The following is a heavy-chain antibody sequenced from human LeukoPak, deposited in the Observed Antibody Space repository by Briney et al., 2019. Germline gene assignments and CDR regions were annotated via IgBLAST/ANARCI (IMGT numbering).Heavy chain of an antibody. D-gene: IGHD3-9*01. CDR1: GYTFTNYD. J-gene: IGHJ4*02. Sequence: ASVKVSCKASGYTFTNYDINWVRQATGQGLEWMGWMNPNSGNTGYAQKFQGRVTMTRNTSISTAYMELNSLTSEDTAVYYCARDVFLGTISYWGQGTLVTVSS. V-gene: IGHV1-8*01. CDR3: ARDVFLGTISY. CDR2: MNPNSGNT.